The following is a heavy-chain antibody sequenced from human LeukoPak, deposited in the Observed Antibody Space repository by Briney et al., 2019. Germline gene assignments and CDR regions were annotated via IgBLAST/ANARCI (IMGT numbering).Heavy chain of an antibody. CDR2: ISGSGGST. CDR1: GFTFSSYA. J-gene: IGHJ5*02. CDR3: AKDLYYDFWSGYSLS. D-gene: IGHD3-3*01. Sequence: PGGSLRLSCAASGFTFSSYAMSWVRQAPGKGLEWVSAISGSGGSTYYADSVKGRFTISRDNSKNTLYLQMNSLRAEDTAVYYCAKDLYYDFWSGYSLSWGQGTLVTVSS. V-gene: IGHV3-23*01.